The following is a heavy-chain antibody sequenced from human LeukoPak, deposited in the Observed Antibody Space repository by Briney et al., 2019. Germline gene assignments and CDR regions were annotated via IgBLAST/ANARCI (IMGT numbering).Heavy chain of an antibody. J-gene: IGHJ4*02. CDR3: ARAKVGYDYVWGSYRHPYYFDY. V-gene: IGHV1-2*02. D-gene: IGHD3-16*02. CDR2: INPNSGGT. CDR1: GYTFTGYY. Sequence: GASVKVSCKASGYTFTGYYMHWVRQAPGQGLEWMGWINPNSGGTNYAQKFQGRVTMTRDTSISTAYMELSRLRSDDTAVYYCARAKVGYDYVWGSYRHPYYFDYWGQGTLVTVSS.